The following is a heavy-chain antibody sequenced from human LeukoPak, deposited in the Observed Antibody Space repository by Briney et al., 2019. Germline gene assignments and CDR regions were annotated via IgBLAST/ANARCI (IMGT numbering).Heavy chain of an antibody. CDR1: GFIYSNYG. CDR3: ARDVGDTSRYYYFDF. Sequence: GGSLRLSCAASGFIYSNYGMNWVRQAPGKGLEWVSYISGGGSYIDYADSVKGRFTISRDNAKNSLYLQMNSLRAEDTAVYYCARDVGDTSRYYYFDFWGQGTLVTVSS. J-gene: IGHJ4*02. CDR2: ISGGGSYI. D-gene: IGHD3-22*01. V-gene: IGHV3-21*05.